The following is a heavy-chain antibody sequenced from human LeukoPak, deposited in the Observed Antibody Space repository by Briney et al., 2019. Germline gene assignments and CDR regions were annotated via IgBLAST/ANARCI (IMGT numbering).Heavy chain of an antibody. J-gene: IGHJ3*02. CDR2: ISTSGSGT. Sequence: GGSLRLSCAASGFTFSSYAMSWVRQAPGKGLEWVSVISTSGSGTYYADSVKGRFTISRDFSRNTVFLQMNSLRAEDTAVYYCAKDRGYGDYTRVDDAFDIWGQGTLVTVSS. D-gene: IGHD4-17*01. V-gene: IGHV3-23*01. CDR3: AKDRGYGDYTRVDDAFDI. CDR1: GFTFSSYA.